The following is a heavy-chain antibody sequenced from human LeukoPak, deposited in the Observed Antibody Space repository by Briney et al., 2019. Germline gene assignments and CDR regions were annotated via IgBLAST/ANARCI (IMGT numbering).Heavy chain of an antibody. D-gene: IGHD3-10*01. CDR1: GFIFSNYA. CDR2: ISGSGGST. J-gene: IGHJ4*02. Sequence: GGSLRLSCAASGFIFSNYAMSWVRQAPGKGLEWVSGISGSGGSTVYADSMQGHFTISRDNSKHTLYLQMNSLRAEDTAVYYCAKVVQMVREVTPFDYWGQGTLVTVSS. V-gene: IGHV3-23*01. CDR3: AKVVQMVREVTPFDY.